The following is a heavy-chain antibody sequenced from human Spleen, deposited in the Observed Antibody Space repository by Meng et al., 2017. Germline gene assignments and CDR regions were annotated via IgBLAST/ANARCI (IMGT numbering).Heavy chain of an antibody. CDR3: ARESTYYYDSSGYYAGSLDY. D-gene: IGHD3-22*01. CDR1: GFTFSSYE. V-gene: IGHV3-48*03. CDR2: ISSSGSTI. J-gene: IGHJ4*01. Sequence: GESLKISCAASGFTFSSYEMNWVRQAPGKGLEWVSYISSSGSTIYYADSVKGRFTISRDNAKNSLYLQMNSLRAEDTAVYYCARESTYYYDSSGYYAGSLDYWVQEPWSPSPQ.